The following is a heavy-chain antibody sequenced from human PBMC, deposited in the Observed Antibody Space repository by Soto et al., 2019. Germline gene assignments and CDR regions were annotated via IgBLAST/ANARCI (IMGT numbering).Heavy chain of an antibody. Sequence: QVQLQESGPGLVKPSETLSLTCTVSGGSISSYYWSWIRQPPGKGLEWIGYIYYSGSTNYNPSLKSRVTISVDTSKNQFSLKLSSVTAADTAVYYCARELIDFWSGSPYYYYGMDVWGQGTTVTVSS. J-gene: IGHJ6*02. D-gene: IGHD3-3*01. CDR1: GGSISSYY. CDR2: IYYSGST. CDR3: ARELIDFWSGSPYYYYGMDV. V-gene: IGHV4-59*01.